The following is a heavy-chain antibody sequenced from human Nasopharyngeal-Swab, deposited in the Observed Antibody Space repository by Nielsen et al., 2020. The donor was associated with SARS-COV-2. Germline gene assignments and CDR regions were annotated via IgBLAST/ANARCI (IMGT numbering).Heavy chain of an antibody. V-gene: IGHV3-30-3*01. CDR1: GFTFSRYT. CDR3: DSTPLDSSGYYYAFHY. D-gene: IGHD3-22*01. J-gene: IGHJ4*02. CDR2: ISYDGSNK. Sequence: LKISCAAYGFTFSRYTMNWVRQAPGKGLEWVAVISYDGSNKYYADSVKGRFTISRGISKNTLYLQMNSLRAEDTIVFYCDSTPLDSSGYYYAFHYWGRGTLVTVSS.